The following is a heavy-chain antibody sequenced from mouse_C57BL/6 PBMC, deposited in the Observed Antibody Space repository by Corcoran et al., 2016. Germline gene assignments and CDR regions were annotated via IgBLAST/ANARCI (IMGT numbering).Heavy chain of an antibody. J-gene: IGHJ4*01. CDR2: INPNNGGT. D-gene: IGHD1-1*01. CDR1: GYTFTDYN. V-gene: IGHV1-18*01. CDR3: ARSHYGSRNYAMDY. Sequence: EVQLQQSGPELVKPGASVKIPCKASGYTFTDYNMDWVKQSHGKSLEWIGDINPNNGGTIYNQKFKGKATLTVDKSSSTAYMELRSLTSEDTAVYYCARSHYGSRNYAMDYWGQGTSVTVSS.